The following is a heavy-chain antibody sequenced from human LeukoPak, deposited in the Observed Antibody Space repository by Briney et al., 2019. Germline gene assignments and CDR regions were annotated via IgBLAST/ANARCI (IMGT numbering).Heavy chain of an antibody. D-gene: IGHD2-2*01. V-gene: IGHV3-30*18. Sequence: PGRSLRLSCAASGFTFSSYGMHRVRQAPGKGLEWVAVISYDGSNKYYADSVKGRFTISRDNSKNTLFLQMNSLRAEDTAVYYCAKDSEYQLLNNLFDPWGQGTLVTVSS. CDR3: AKDSEYQLLNNLFDP. CDR2: ISYDGSNK. J-gene: IGHJ5*02. CDR1: GFTFSSYG.